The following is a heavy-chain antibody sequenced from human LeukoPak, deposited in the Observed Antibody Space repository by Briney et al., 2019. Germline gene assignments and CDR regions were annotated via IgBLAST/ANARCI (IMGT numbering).Heavy chain of an antibody. CDR2: IYYSGST. V-gene: IGHV4-31*11. CDR1: GGSLSTHH. Sequence: SEALSLTCVVSGGSLSTHHWSWIRQHPGKGLEWIGYIYYSGSTYYNPSLKSRVTISVDTSKNQFSLKLSSVTAADTAVYYCARDLVPLKGSSWSRFDYWGQGTLVTVSS. D-gene: IGHD6-13*01. CDR3: ARDLVPLKGSSWSRFDY. J-gene: IGHJ4*02.